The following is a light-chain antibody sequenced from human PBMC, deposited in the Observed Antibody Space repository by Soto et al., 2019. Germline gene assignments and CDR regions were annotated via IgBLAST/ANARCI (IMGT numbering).Light chain of an antibody. J-gene: IGKJ5*01. Sequence: EITLTQSPETLCLSPGERATLSGRASQTVSSNYLAWCPPRTGQAPRLLLYGASTRDTGIPVRFSGSGFGTEFTLTISRLQSEDFEVYYCQQYGSSPRTFGQGTRLEIK. V-gene: IGKV3-20*01. CDR2: GAS. CDR1: QTVSSNY. CDR3: QQYGSSPRT.